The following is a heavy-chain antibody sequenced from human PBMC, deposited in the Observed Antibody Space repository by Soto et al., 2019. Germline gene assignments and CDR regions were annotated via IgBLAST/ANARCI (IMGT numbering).Heavy chain of an antibody. V-gene: IGHV4-59*01. Sequence: ETLSLTCTVSGTSISSYYWSWIRQPPGKGLEWIANIHYSGTTNYNPSLASRVTLSVDTSKNQFSLKMTSVTAADRAMYFCARYNSYAIDYWGRGTLVTVSS. D-gene: IGHD2-8*01. CDR1: GTSISSYY. CDR3: ARYNSYAIDY. CDR2: IHYSGTT. J-gene: IGHJ4*02.